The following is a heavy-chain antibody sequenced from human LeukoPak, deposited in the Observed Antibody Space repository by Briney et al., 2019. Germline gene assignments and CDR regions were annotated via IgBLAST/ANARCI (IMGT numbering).Heavy chain of an antibody. D-gene: IGHD6-6*01. V-gene: IGHV1-3*03. CDR2: INAGNGNT. CDR1: GYTFTSYG. J-gene: IGHJ6*03. CDR3: ARSAPHLHMPRIAARLHYYYYMDV. Sequence: GASVKVSCKASGYTFTSYGISWVRQAPGQRLEWMGWINAGNGNTKYSQEFQGRVTITRDTSASTAYMELSSLRSEDMAVYYCARSAPHLHMPRIAARLHYYYYMDVWGKGTTVTVSS.